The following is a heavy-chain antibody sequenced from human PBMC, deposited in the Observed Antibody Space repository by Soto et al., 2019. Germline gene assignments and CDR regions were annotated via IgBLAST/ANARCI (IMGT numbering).Heavy chain of an antibody. CDR2: IDPSDSQT. CDR1: GYSFAGYW. V-gene: IGHV5-10-1*01. Sequence: PGESLKISCKGSGYSFAGYWITWVRQMPGKGLEWMGRIDPSDSQTYYSPSFRGHVTISAAKSITTVFLQWSSLKASDTAMYYCARGQWKGSGIDVWGQGTTVTVSS. CDR3: ARGQWKGSGIDV. J-gene: IGHJ6*02. D-gene: IGHD1-1*01.